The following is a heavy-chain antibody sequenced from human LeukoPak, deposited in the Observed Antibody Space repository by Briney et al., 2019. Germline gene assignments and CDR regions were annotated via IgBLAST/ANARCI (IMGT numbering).Heavy chain of an antibody. D-gene: IGHD6-6*01. CDR3: AKGEYSRTSYYHYYMDV. V-gene: IGHV4-59*11. J-gene: IGHJ6*03. CDR2: SHYSGDT. Sequence: SSETLSLTCTVSGVSISSHDWSWIRQSPGKGLEWIGYSHYSGDTSYNPSLKNRVTISLDTSKNQFSLRLTSVTAADTAVYFCAKGEYSRTSYYHYYMDVWGKGTTVTVSS. CDR1: GVSISSHD.